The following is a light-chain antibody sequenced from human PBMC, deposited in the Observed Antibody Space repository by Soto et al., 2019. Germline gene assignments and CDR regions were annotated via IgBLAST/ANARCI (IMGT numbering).Light chain of an antibody. V-gene: IGLV2-8*01. CDR1: SSDVGGYNY. J-gene: IGLJ1*01. CDR2: EVS. Sequence: QSVLTQPPSASGSPGQSVTIACTGTSSDVGGYNYVSWYQQHPGKAPKLMIYEVSKRPSGVPDRFSGSKSGNTASLTVSGLQAEDEADYYCSSYAGIHTLLSVFGTWTKFTAL. CDR3: SSYAGIHTLLSV.